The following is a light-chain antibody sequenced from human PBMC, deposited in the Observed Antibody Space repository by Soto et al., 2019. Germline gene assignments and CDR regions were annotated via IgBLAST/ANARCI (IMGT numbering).Light chain of an antibody. CDR3: QQYNSSSPET. J-gene: IGKJ1*01. CDR2: KAS. V-gene: IGKV1-5*03. Sequence: DIQMTQSPSTLSGSVGDRVTITCRASQSISSWLAWYQQKPVKAPKLLIYKASSLESGVPSRFSGSGSGTEFTLTISSLQPDDFATYYCQQYNSSSPETFGQGTKVDIK. CDR1: QSISSW.